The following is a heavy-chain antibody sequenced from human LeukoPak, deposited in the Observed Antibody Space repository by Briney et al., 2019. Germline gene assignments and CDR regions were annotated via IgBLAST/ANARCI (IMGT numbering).Heavy chain of an antibody. CDR2: ISAYNGNT. J-gene: IGHJ6*02. CDR3: ARYSYGYPYYYGLDV. D-gene: IGHD5-18*01. V-gene: IGHV1-18*01. CDR1: GYTFTSYG. Sequence: ASVKVSCKASGYTFTSYGISWVRQAPGQGLEWMGWISAYNGNTNYAQKLQGRVTMTTDTSTSTAYMELRSLRSDDTAVYYCARYSYGYPYYYGLDVCSQGTTVTVSS.